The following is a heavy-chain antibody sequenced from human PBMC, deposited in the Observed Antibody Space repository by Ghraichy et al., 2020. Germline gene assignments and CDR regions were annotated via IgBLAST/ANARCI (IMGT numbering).Heavy chain of an antibody. V-gene: IGHV3-48*02. CDR1: GFSFSTYS. CDR2: IRSGGSAI. D-gene: IGHD1-14*01. Sequence: GGSLRLSCAASGFSFSTYSMNWVRQAPGKGLEWVSYIRSGGSAIYYADSVKGRFTISRDNAKNSLYLQMNSLRDEDTAVYYCARSREPPYYYYYGVDIWGQGTTVTVSS. CDR3: ARSREPPYYYYYGVDI. J-gene: IGHJ6*02.